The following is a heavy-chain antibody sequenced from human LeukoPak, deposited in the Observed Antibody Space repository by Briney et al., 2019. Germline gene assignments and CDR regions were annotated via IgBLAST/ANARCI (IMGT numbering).Heavy chain of an antibody. J-gene: IGHJ4*02. V-gene: IGHV1-8*02. CDR2: INPNSGNT. Sequence: VASVKVSCKASEYTFTGYYMHWVRQAPGQGLEWMGRINPNSGNTGYAQKFQGRVTMTRNTSISTAYMELSSLRSEDTAVYYCTRDSFRSPPYWGQGTLVTVSS. CDR3: TRDSFRSPPY. D-gene: IGHD2/OR15-2a*01. CDR1: EYTFTGYY.